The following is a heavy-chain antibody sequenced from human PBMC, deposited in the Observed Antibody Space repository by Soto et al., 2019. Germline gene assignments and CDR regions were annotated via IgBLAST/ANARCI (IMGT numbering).Heavy chain of an antibody. CDR1: GLTFSNFR. Sequence: EVQLVESGGGLVQPGGSLRLSCAASGLTFSNFRMHWVRQAPGKGLVWVALISNDGRSTTHADSVKCRFTISRDNAKSTLYLQLTRLSAEDTAVYYCARDTAGLSYWGQGTLVTVSS. D-gene: IGHD2-21*02. CDR2: ISNDGRST. V-gene: IGHV3-74*01. CDR3: ARDTAGLSY. J-gene: IGHJ4*02.